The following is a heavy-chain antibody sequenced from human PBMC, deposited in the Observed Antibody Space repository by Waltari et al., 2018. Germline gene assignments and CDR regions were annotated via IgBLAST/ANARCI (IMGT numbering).Heavy chain of an antibody. D-gene: IGHD3-22*01. V-gene: IGHV1-2*06. CDR2: INPNSGGT. CDR3: ARDYYYDSSGYHPLDY. CDR1: GYTFTGYY. Sequence: QVQLVQSGAEVKKPGASVKVSCKASGYTFTGYYMHCVRQSPGQGLEWMGRINPNSGGTNYAQKFQGRVTMTRDTSISTAYMELSRLRSDDTAVYYCARDYYYDSSGYHPLDYWGQGTLVTVSS. J-gene: IGHJ4*02.